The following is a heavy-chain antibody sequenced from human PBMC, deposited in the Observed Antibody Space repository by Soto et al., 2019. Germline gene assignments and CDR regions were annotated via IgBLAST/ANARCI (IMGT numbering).Heavy chain of an antibody. V-gene: IGHV1-69*06. Sequence: ASVKVSCKASGGTFSSYAISWVRQAPGQGLEWMGGIIPIFGTANYAQKFQGRVTITADKSTSTAYMELSSLRSEETAVYYCARDCSSTSCLRGGYYYYYGMDVWGQGTTVTVSS. J-gene: IGHJ6*02. CDR3: ARDCSSTSCLRGGYYYYYGMDV. CDR2: IIPIFGTA. D-gene: IGHD2-2*01. CDR1: GGTFSSYA.